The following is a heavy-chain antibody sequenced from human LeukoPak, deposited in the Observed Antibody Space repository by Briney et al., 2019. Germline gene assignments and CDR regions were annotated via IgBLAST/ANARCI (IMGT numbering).Heavy chain of an antibody. CDR3: ARTCSGGSCYPPSNYYYYYYGMDV. Sequence: GSSVKVSCKASGGTFSSYAISWVRQAPGQGLEWMGGIIPIFGTANYAQKFQGRVTITADESTSTAYMELSSLRSEDTAVYYCARTCSGGSCYPPSNYYYYYYGMDVWGQGTTVTVSS. D-gene: IGHD2-15*01. CDR1: GGTFSSYA. CDR2: IIPIFGTA. J-gene: IGHJ6*02. V-gene: IGHV1-69*01.